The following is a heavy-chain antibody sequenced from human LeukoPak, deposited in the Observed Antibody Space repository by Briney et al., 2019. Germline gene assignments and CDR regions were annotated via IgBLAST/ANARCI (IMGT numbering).Heavy chain of an antibody. CDR2: IKSITDGGAT. Sequence: GGYLRLSCAASGFTFNTAWMSWVRPAPGKGLEWVGRIKSITDGGATDYAAPVKGRFTMSRDDSKNTLYLQMNSLQAEDTAVYYCATDITDFWGQGTLVTVSS. V-gene: IGHV3-15*01. CDR3: ATDITDF. CDR1: GFTFNTAW. D-gene: IGHD3-16*01. J-gene: IGHJ4*02.